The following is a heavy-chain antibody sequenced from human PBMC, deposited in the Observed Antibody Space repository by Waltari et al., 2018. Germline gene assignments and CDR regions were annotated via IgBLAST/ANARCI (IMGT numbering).Heavy chain of an antibody. CDR3: TTRSFVVVVAAAFDY. CDR2: IESKTHGGTI. D-gene: IGHD2-15*01. J-gene: IGHJ4*02. Sequence: WVARIESKTHGGTIDYAAPVKGRFTISRDDSKNTLYLQMNSLKTEDSAVYYCTTRSFVVVVAAAFDYWGQGTQVTVSS. V-gene: IGHV3-15*04.